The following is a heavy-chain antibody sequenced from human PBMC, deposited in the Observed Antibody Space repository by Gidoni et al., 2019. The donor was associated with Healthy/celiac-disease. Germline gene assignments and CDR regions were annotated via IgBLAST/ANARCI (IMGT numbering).Heavy chain of an antibody. D-gene: IGHD3-3*01. CDR3: KTRGPYYDFN. Sequence: EVQLVESGGGLVQPGGSLKLSCAASGFTFSGSAMHWVRQASGKGLEWVGSIRSKANSYATAYDESVKGRFTISRDDSKNTAYLQMNSLKTEDTAVYYCKTRGPYYDFNWGQGTLVTVSS. J-gene: IGHJ4*02. CDR1: GFTFSGSA. CDR2: IRSKANSYAT. V-gene: IGHV3-73*02.